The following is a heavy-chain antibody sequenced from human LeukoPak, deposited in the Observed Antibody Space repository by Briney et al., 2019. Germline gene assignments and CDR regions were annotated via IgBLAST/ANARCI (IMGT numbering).Heavy chain of an antibody. V-gene: IGHV4-59*01. CDR1: GGSISSYY. J-gene: IGHJ4*02. Sequence: PSETLSLTCTVSGGSISSYYWSWIRQPPGKGLEWIGYIYYSGSTNYNPSLKSRVTISVDTYNHQFSLKLSSVTAADTAVYYCARWSYGYGDYYFDYWGQGTLVTVSS. CDR2: IYYSGST. D-gene: IGHD5-18*01. CDR3: ARWSYGYGDYYFDY.